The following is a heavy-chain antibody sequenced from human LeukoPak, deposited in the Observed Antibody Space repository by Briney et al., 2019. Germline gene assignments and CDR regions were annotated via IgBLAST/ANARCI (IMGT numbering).Heavy chain of an antibody. V-gene: IGHV3-23*01. CDR1: GFTFSSYA. CDR2: ISGSGGST. CDR3: AKDIRDYGDYGWYFDL. Sequence: PGGSLRFSCAASGFTFSSYAMSWVRQAPGKGLEWVSAISGSGGSTYYADSVKGRFTISRDNSKNTLYLQMNSLRAEDTALYYCAKDIRDYGDYGWYFDLWGRGTLVTVSS. J-gene: IGHJ2*01. D-gene: IGHD4-17*01.